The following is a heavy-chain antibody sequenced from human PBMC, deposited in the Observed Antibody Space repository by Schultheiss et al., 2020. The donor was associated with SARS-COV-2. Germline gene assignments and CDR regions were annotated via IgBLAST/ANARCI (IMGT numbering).Heavy chain of an antibody. CDR1: GFTFSSYW. Sequence: GGSLRLSCAASGFTFSSYWMHWVRQAPGKGLMWVSRTDTDGSVTNYADSVKGRFTISRDNAKNTLYLQMNSLRADDTAVYYCAKDLAGRDDYWGQGTQVTVSS. CDR2: TDTDGSVT. V-gene: IGHV3-74*01. J-gene: IGHJ4*02. CDR3: AKDLAGRDDY. D-gene: IGHD6-19*01.